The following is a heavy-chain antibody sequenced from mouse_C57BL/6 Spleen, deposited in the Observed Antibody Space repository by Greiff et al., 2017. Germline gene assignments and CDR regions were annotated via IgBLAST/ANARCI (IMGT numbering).Heavy chain of an antibody. J-gene: IGHJ2*01. CDR1: GYTFTSYW. CDR2: IDPSDSYT. D-gene: IGHD1-1*02. Sequence: VQLQQPGAELVKPGASVKLSCKASGYTFTSYWMQWVKQRPGQGLEWIGEIDPSDSYTNYNQKFKGKATLTVDTSSSTAYMQLSSLTSEDSAVYYCARRGGPYLDYWGQGTTLTVSS. CDR3: ARRGGPYLDY. V-gene: IGHV1-50*01.